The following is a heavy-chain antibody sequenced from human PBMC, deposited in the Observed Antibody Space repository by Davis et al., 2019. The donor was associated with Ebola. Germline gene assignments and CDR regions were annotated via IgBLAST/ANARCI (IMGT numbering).Heavy chain of an antibody. CDR1: GGSFSGYY. CDR3: ARGRGWLQSSWFDP. J-gene: IGHJ5*02. V-gene: IGHV4-34*01. Sequence: SETLSLTCAVYGGSFSGYYWSWIRQPPGKGLEWIGEINHSGSTNYNPSLKSRVTISVDTSKNQFSLKLSSVTAADTAVYYCARGRGWLQSSWFDPWGQETLVTVSS. CDR2: INHSGST. D-gene: IGHD5-24*01.